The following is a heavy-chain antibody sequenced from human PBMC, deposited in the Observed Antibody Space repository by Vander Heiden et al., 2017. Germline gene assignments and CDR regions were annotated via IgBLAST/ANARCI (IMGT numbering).Heavy chain of an antibody. J-gene: IGHJ3*02. CDR2: MNPNSGNT. CDR3: AREGVVVTPIPDPFDI. Sequence: QVQLVQSGAEVKQPGASVKVSCKASGYTFSSYDINWVRQAAGQGLEWMGWMNPNSGNTGYAQKFQGRVTMTRSTSISTAYMELSSLTSEDTAVYYCAREGVVVTPIPDPFDIWGQGTMSPSLQ. D-gene: IGHD2-21*02. V-gene: IGHV1-8*01. CDR1: GYTFSSYD.